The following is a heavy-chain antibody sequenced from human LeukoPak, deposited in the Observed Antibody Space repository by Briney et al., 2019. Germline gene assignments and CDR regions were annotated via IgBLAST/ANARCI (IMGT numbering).Heavy chain of an antibody. J-gene: IGHJ6*03. D-gene: IGHD4-23*01. V-gene: IGHV3-48*04. CDR1: GFSFSSYI. CDR2: ISSSSSTI. Sequence: GGSLRLSCAASGFSFSSYIMNWVRQAPGKGLEWVSHISSSSSTIYYADSVKGRFTISRDNAKNTLYLQMNSLRAEDTAVYYCATDLLTPYYYYYMDVWGKGTTVTVSS. CDR3: ATDLLTPYYYYYMDV.